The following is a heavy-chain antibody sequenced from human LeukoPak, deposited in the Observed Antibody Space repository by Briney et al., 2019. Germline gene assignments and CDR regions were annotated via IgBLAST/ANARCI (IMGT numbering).Heavy chain of an antibody. CDR2: VKEDGSER. J-gene: IGHJ4*02. Sequence: GGSLRLSCAASGFTFSIYWMNWVRQAPGKGLEWVAGVKEDGSERYYVDSVRGRFTISSVNAKNSLYLQMNSLRAEDTAVYYCARALGDDPIDHWGQGTLVTVSS. CDR3: ARALGDDPIDH. CDR1: GFTFSIYW. D-gene: IGHD3-16*01. V-gene: IGHV3-7*01.